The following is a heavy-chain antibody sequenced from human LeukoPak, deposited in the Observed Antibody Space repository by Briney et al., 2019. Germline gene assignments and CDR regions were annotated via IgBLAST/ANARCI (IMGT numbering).Heavy chain of an antibody. V-gene: IGHV4-39*07. CDR3: ARGVRLAAAGSNDAFDI. J-gene: IGHJ3*02. CDR1: GGSISSSSYY. Sequence: SETLSLTCTVSGGSISSSSYYWGWIRQPPGKGLEWIGSIYYSGSTYYNPSLKSRVTISVDTSKNQFSLKLSSVTAADTAVYYCARGVRLAAAGSNDAFDIWGQGTMVTVSS. D-gene: IGHD6-13*01. CDR2: IYYSGST.